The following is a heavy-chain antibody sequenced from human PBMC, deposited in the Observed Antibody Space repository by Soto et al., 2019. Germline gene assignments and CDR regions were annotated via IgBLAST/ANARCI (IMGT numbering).Heavy chain of an antibody. V-gene: IGHV4-59*02. CDR3: ARASYYSYMDV. Sequence: SETLSLTCTVSGGSVTTYSWGWIRQPPGKELEWVGYISYSGGTNYNPSLKSRVTISRVTSKNQFSLNLVSVTAADTAVYYCARASYYSYMDVWGKGTTVTVSS. CDR2: ISYSGGT. CDR1: GGSVTTYS. J-gene: IGHJ6*03.